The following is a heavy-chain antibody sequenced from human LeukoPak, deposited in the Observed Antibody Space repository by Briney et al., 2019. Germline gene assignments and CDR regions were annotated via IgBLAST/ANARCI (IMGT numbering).Heavy chain of an antibody. CDR3: AKEIYDYVWGSYYGY. V-gene: IGHV3-11*01. CDR1: GFTFSDYY. Sequence: GGSLRLSCAASGFTFSDYYMSWIRQAPGKGLEWVSYISSSGSTIYYADSVKGRFTISRDNSKNTLYLQMNSLRAEDTAVYYCAKEIYDYVWGSYYGYWGQGTLVTVSS. J-gene: IGHJ4*02. D-gene: IGHD3-16*01. CDR2: ISSSGSTI.